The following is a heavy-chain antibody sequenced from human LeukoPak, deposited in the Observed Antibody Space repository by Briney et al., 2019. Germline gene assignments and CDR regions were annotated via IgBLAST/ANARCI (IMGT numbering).Heavy chain of an antibody. CDR3: AAQSGLSDQNAFDI. D-gene: IGHD5-12*01. J-gene: IGHJ3*02. V-gene: IGHV3-30*02. Sequence: PGGSLRLSCAASGFTFSHFGMHWARQAPGKGLEWVAFIRADGSGRYYADSVNGRFTISRDNAKNSLYLQMNSLRAEDMALYYCAAQSGLSDQNAFDIWGQGTMVTVSS. CDR1: GFTFSHFG. CDR2: IRADGSGR.